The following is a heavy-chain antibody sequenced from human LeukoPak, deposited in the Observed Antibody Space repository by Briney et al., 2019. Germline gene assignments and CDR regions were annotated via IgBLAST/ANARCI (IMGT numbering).Heavy chain of an antibody. CDR2: IYYSGST. J-gene: IGHJ6*04. CDR3: ARYREYCSGGSCQGYYYGMDV. Sequence: SQTLSLTCTVSGGSISSGDYYWSWIRQPPGKGLEWIGYIYYSGSTYYNPSLKSRVTISVDTSKNQFSLKLSSVTAADTAVYYCARYREYCSGGSCQGYYYGMDVWGKRTTVTVSS. D-gene: IGHD2-15*01. CDR1: GGSISSGDYY. V-gene: IGHV4-30-4*01.